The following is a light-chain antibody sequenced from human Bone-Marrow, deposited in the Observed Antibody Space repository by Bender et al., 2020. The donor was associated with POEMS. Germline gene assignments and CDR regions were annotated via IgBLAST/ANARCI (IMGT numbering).Light chain of an antibody. CDR1: SSNIGTNP. J-gene: IGLJ2*01. CDR2: INN. V-gene: IGLV1-44*01. CDR3: AAWEDSLTGVV. Sequence: QSVLTQPPSASGTPGQRVTISCSGSSSNIGTNPVNWYQQLPGTAPKLLIYINNQRPSGVPDRFSGSKSGTSASLAISGLQSEDEADYYCAAWEDSLTGVVFGGGPKLTVL.